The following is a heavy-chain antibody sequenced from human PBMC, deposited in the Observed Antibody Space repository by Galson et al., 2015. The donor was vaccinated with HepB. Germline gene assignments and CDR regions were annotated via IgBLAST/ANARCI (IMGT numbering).Heavy chain of an antibody. Sequence: SVKVSCKDSGYTLTELSIHWIRQAPGKGLEWLGGFDPEDGEKIYAQKFQGRVTMTEDTSTDTAYMELSSLRSEDTAMYYCATVTDCYNPDPFHMCRQSTMVTVSS. V-gene: IGHV1-24*01. J-gene: IGHJ3*02. D-gene: IGHD5-24*01. CDR1: GYTLTELS. CDR2: FDPEDGEK. CDR3: ATVTDCYNPDPFHM.